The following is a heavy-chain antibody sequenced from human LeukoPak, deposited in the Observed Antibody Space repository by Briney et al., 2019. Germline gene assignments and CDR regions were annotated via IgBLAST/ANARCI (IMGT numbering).Heavy chain of an antibody. CDR1: GGTFSSYA. J-gene: IGHJ5*02. CDR2: IIPIFGTA. CDR3: ARDYYDILTGYSRWWFDP. D-gene: IGHD3-9*01. Sequence: SVKVSCKASGGTFSSYAISWVRQAPGQGLEWMGGIIPIFGTANYAQKFQGRVTITADESTSTAYMELSSLRSEDTAVYYCARDYYDILTGYSRWWFDPWGQGTLVTVSS. V-gene: IGHV1-69*13.